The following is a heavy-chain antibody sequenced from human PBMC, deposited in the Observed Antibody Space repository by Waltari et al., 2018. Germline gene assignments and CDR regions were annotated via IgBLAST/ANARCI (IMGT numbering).Heavy chain of an antibody. V-gene: IGHV3-30*17. Sequence: QGRLVESGGGVVQPGRSLTLSCEVSGISVSSYAMHWVRQAPGKGLEWVAVISFDGNDIYFADSVKGRFTITRDNSKSTLDLQMNSLTPEDTAIYYCTRDGHSYFYGSWSDYWGQGALVTVSS. CDR2: ISFDGNDI. CDR1: GISVSSYA. CDR3: TRDGHSYFYGSWSDY. D-gene: IGHD3-10*01. J-gene: IGHJ4*02.